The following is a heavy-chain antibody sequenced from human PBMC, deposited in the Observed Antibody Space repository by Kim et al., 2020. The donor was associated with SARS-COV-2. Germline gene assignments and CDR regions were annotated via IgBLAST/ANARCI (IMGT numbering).Heavy chain of an antibody. V-gene: IGHV1-69*04. CDR2: IIPILGIA. D-gene: IGHD3-22*01. CDR3: SSGSSGYYYTGDY. J-gene: IGHJ4*02. Sequence: SVKVSCKASGGTFSSYAISWVRQAPGQGLEWMGRIIPILGIANYAQKFQGRVTITADKSTSTASMELSSLRSEDTAVYYCSSGSSGYYYTGDYLGQGTL. CDR1: GGTFSSYA.